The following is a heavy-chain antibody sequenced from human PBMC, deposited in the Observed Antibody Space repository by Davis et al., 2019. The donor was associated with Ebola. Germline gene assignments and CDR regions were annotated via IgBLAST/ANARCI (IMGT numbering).Heavy chain of an antibody. CDR1: GGSISSSSYY. D-gene: IGHD6-13*01. CDR2: IYYSVST. V-gene: IGHV4-39*01. CDR3: ARRRIAEIDY. J-gene: IGHJ4*02. Sequence: MPGGSLRLSCTVSGGSISSSSYYWGWIRQPPGKGLEWIGTIYYSVSTYYNPSLKSRVTISVNTSKNQFSLKLDSVTAADTAVYYCARRRIAEIDYWGQGTLVTVSS.